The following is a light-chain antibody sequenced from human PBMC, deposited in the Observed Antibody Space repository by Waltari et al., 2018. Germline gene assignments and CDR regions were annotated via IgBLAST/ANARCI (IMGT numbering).Light chain of an antibody. V-gene: IGKV3-11*01. CDR1: QSVSNF. J-gene: IGKJ4*01. Sequence: EIVLTQSPATLALSPGDRATLPCRASQSVSNFLAWYQQKPGQAPRLLIYHASKRATDIPDRFSGRGSGTDFTLTISSLEPGDSAVYYCQQRANWPPLTFGGGTRVEI. CDR3: QQRANWPPLT. CDR2: HAS.